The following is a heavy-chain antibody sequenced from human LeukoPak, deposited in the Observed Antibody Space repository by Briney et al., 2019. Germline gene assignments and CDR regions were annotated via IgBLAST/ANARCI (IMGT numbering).Heavy chain of an antibody. V-gene: IGHV4-59*08. CDR2: IYYSGST. D-gene: IGHD3-22*01. CDR1: GGSISSYY. CDR3: ARGDYYDSNDYYFDY. Sequence: PSETLSLTCTVSGGSISSYYWSWIRQPPGKGLEWIGYIYYSGSTNYNPSLKSRVTISVDTSKNQFSLKLSSVTAADTAVYYCARGDYYDSNDYYFDYWGQGTLVTVSS. J-gene: IGHJ4*02.